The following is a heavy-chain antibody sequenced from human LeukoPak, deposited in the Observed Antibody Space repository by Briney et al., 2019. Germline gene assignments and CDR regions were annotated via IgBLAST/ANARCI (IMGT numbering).Heavy chain of an antibody. CDR1: GFTFADYG. V-gene: IGHV3-20*04. J-gene: IGHJ3*02. Sequence: GGSLRLSCAASGFTFADYGMSWVRHAPGKGLEWVSGINCNGGSTGYADSVKGRFTISRDNAKNSLYLQMNSLRAEDTALYYCARYGAGAVHAXDXXGQXXXXTV. CDR2: INCNGGST. CDR3: ARYGAGAVHAXDX. D-gene: IGHD1-26*01.